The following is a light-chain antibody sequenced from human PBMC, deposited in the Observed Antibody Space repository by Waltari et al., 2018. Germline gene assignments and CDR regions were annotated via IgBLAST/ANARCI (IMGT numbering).Light chain of an antibody. CDR1: QSVTRS. CDR2: GAS. Sequence: EIVSTQSPGTLSLSPGERATLSCRASQSVTRSLAWYQQKPGQAPRLLIYGASSRATGIPDRFSGGGSGTDFSLTISRLEPEDFAMYYCQHYVSLPATFGQGTKVEIK. CDR3: QHYVSLPAT. V-gene: IGKV3-20*01. J-gene: IGKJ1*01.